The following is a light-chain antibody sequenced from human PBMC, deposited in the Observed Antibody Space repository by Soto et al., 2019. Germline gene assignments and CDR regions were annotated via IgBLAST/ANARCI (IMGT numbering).Light chain of an antibody. CDR2: RAS. Sequence: EVVMTQSPLSLPDTLGQRASISCRSSQSLECSDGNAYLNWFHQRPAQSPRRLIYRASNRDSGVPDRFSGSWSGTDFTLKISRVEAEDVGVYYCMQGTHWPPTFGRGTKVEIK. J-gene: IGKJ1*01. CDR3: MQGTHWPPT. CDR1: QSLECSDGNAY. V-gene: IGKV2-30*01.